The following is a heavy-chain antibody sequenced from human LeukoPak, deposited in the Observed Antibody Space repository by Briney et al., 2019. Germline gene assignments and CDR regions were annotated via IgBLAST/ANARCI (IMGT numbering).Heavy chain of an antibody. V-gene: IGHV3-66*01. Sequence: GGSLRLSCAASGFTVSSNYMSWVRQAPGKGLEWVSVIYSGGSTYYADSVKGRFTISRDNSKNTLYLQMNSLRAEDTAVYYCAKEQVVGDYYYYGMDVWGQGTTVTVSS. D-gene: IGHD2-15*01. CDR1: GFTVSSNY. CDR3: AKEQVVGDYYYYGMDV. CDR2: IYSGGST. J-gene: IGHJ6*02.